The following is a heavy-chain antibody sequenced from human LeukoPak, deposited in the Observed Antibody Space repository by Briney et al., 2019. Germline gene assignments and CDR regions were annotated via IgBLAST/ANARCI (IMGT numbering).Heavy chain of an antibody. Sequence: SETLSLTCTVSGGSISSYYWSWIRQPAGKGLEWIRRIYTSGSTNYNPSLKSRVTMSVDTSKNQFSLKLSSVTAADTAVYYCASVRLPITIFGEDAFDIWGQGTMVTVSS. CDR1: GGSISSYY. V-gene: IGHV4-4*07. CDR3: ASVRLPITIFGEDAFDI. J-gene: IGHJ3*02. D-gene: IGHD3-10*02. CDR2: IYTSGST.